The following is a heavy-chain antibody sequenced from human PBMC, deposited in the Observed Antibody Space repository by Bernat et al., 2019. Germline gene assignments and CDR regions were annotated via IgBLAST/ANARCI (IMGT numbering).Heavy chain of an antibody. CDR1: GFTVSSNY. D-gene: IGHD3-22*01. CDR2: IYSGGST. CDR3: ARDHTDSSGYYYYYGMDV. V-gene: IGHV3-53*04. J-gene: IGHJ6*02. Sequence: EVQLVESGGGLVQPGGSLRLSCAASGFTVSSNYMSWVRQAPGKGLEWVSVIYSGGSTYYADSVKGRFTISRHNSKNMLYLQMNSLRAEDTAVYYCARDHTDSSGYYYYYGMDVWGQGTTVTVSS.